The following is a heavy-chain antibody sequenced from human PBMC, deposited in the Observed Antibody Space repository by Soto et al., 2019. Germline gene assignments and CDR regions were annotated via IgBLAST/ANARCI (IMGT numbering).Heavy chain of an antibody. CDR3: AASYGSGYRAFDY. D-gene: IGHD3-10*01. Sequence: QVQLVQSGTEVKKPGSSVKVSCKASGDTFSFYTINWVRQAPGLGLEWVGRINPIVSMSNYAQKFQGRVSMTADKSTSTAYMELRSLRSDDTAMYFCAASYGSGYRAFDYWGQGALVTVS. CDR2: INPIVSMS. CDR1: GDTFSFYT. V-gene: IGHV1-69*02. J-gene: IGHJ4*02.